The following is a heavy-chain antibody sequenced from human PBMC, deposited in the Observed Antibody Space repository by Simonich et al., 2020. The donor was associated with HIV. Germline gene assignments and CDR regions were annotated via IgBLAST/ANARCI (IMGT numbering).Heavy chain of an antibody. J-gene: IGHJ4*02. Sequence: QVQLQQWGAGLLKPSETLSLTCAVYGGSFSGYYWSWIRQPPGKGLEWIGEINHSGSTNYNPSLKGRVTISVDTSKNQFSLKLGSVTAADTAVYYCARGFYQRLYYFDYWGQGTLVTVSS. V-gene: IGHV4-34*01. CDR3: ARGFYQRLYYFDY. CDR2: INHSGST. D-gene: IGHD2-2*01. CDR1: GGSFSGYY.